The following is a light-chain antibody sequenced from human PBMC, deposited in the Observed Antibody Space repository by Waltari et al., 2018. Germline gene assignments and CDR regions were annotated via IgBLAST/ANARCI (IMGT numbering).Light chain of an antibody. CDR2: AAS. Sequence: DIQMTQSPCSLSASVGVKVTITCHASQGIGSWLAWYQQKPGKAPKPLIYAASSLQSGVPSRFSGSGSGTDYTLTISSLQPEDFATYYCQQYDDLPWTFGQGTKVEIK. CDR1: QGIGSW. V-gene: IGKV1D-16*01. J-gene: IGKJ1*01. CDR3: QQYDDLPWT.